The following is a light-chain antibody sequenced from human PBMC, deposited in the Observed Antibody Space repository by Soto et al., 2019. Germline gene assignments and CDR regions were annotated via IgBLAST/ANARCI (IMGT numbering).Light chain of an antibody. J-gene: IGKJ2*01. CDR3: QQYSSSPRT. CDR2: GTS. V-gene: IGKV3-20*01. CDR1: ESVNSIY. Sequence: EIVLTQSQGTLSLSPGDRATLSCRTSESVNSIYLGWYQQKPGQAPRHLIYGTSTRAAGIPERFSGSGSGTEFTLTISGLEPEDFAVYYCQQYSSSPRTFGQGTKLEIK.